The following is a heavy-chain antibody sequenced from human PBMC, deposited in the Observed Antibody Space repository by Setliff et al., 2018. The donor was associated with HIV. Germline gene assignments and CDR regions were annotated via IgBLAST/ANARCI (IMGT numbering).Heavy chain of an antibody. D-gene: IGHD3-3*01. V-gene: IGHV4-61*02. J-gene: IGHJ5*02. Sequence: KSSETLSLTCTVSGDSINSGTYYWSWIRQPAGKGLEWIGRLHLSGDTNYNPSLKSRVTMSIDTSKNQFSLKLSSVTAADTAVYYCARHDMQHYDFWSGSPSHWFDPWGQGTLVTVSS. CDR3: ARHDMQHYDFWSGSPSHWFDP. CDR1: GDSINSGTYY. CDR2: LHLSGDT.